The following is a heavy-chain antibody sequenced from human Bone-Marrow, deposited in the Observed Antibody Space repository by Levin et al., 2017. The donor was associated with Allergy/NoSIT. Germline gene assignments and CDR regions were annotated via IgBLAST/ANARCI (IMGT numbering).Heavy chain of an antibody. CDR1: SDSSAKYW. V-gene: IGHV5-51*01. CDR2: IYPGDSDT. Sequence: ASVKVSCKTSSDSSAKYWIGWVRQMPGKGLEWMGIIYPGDSDTRYNPSFQAQVTISADKSISTAYLQWSSLRTSDTATYYCAKGSDTSGYYFDFWGQGTLVTVSS. D-gene: IGHD3-22*01. J-gene: IGHJ4*02. CDR3: AKGSDTSGYYFDF.